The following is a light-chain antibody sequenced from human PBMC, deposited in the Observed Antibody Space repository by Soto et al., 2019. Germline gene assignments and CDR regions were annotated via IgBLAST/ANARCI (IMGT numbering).Light chain of an antibody. J-gene: IGLJ1*01. Sequence: QSVLTQPASVSGSPGQSITISCTGTSSDVGAYNSVAWYQHNPGKAPKLMIYDLSNRPSGVSSRFSGSKSANTAFLSISGLQADDEADYYCSSYTSSSTLVFGTGTKV. CDR2: DLS. V-gene: IGLV2-14*01. CDR3: SSYTSSSTLV. CDR1: SSDVGAYNS.